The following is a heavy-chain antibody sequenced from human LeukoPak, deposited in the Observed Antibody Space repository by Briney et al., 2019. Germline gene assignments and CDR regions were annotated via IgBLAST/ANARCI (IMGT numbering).Heavy chain of an antibody. J-gene: IGHJ4*02. Sequence: GGSLRLSCAASGFTFSSYAMSWVRQAPGKGLEWVSGMSGSGGSTYYADSVKGRFTLSRDNSKSTLYLQMNSLRAEDTAVYYCANYGYCSSTSCEGPIDYWGQGALVTVSS. CDR3: ANYGYCSSTSCEGPIDY. V-gene: IGHV3-23*01. D-gene: IGHD2-2*01. CDR1: GFTFSSYA. CDR2: MSGSGGST.